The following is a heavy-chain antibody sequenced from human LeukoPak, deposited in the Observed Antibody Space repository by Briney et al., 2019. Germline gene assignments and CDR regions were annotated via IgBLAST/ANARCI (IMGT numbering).Heavy chain of an antibody. CDR3: ARELNTAMATWYYYYYGMDV. V-gene: IGHV3-7*01. CDR2: IKQDGSEK. CDR1: GFTFSSYW. J-gene: IGHJ6*02. D-gene: IGHD5-18*01. Sequence: GGSLRLSCAASGFTFSSYWMSWVRQAPGKGLEWVANIKQDGSEKCYVDSVKGRFTISRDNAKNSLYLQMNSLRAEDTAVYYCARELNTAMATWYYYYYGMDVWGQGTTVTVSS.